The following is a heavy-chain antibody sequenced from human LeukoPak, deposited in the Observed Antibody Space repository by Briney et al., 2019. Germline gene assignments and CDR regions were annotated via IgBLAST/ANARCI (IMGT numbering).Heavy chain of an antibody. CDR3: AKDPGAHYYGSGSYRRGSYFDY. V-gene: IGHV4-34*01. J-gene: IGHJ4*02. CDR2: INHSGST. CDR1: GGSFSGYY. Sequence: SETLSLTCAVYGGSFSGYYWSWIRQPPGKGLEWIGEINHSGSTNYNPSLKSRVTISVDRSKNQFSLKLSSVTAADTAVYYCAKDPGAHYYGSGSYRRGSYFDYWGQGTLVTVSS. D-gene: IGHD3-10*01.